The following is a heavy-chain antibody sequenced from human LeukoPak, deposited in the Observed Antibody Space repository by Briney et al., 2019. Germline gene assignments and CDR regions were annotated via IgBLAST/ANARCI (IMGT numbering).Heavy chain of an antibody. CDR3: ARSGGSRGTVTPPGDF. J-gene: IGHJ4*02. Sequence: ASVKVSCKASGYTFTTYTMHWVRQAPGQRLEWMGWINADTGNTKCSQEFQGRLTITRDTSASTVYMDLSSLKSEDIAVYYCARSGGSRGTVTPPGDFWGQGTLVTVSS. D-gene: IGHD4-17*01. CDR1: GYTFTTYT. V-gene: IGHV1-3*03. CDR2: INADTGNT.